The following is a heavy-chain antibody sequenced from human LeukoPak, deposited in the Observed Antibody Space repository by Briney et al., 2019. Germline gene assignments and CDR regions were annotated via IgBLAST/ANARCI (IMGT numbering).Heavy chain of an antibody. D-gene: IGHD5-18*01. CDR2: ISSSGSTI. J-gene: IGHJ4*02. CDR1: GFTFSSYE. Sequence: GGSLRLSRAASGFTFSSYEMNWVRQAPGKGLEWVSYISSSGSTIYYADSVKGRFTISRDNAKNSLYLQMNSLRTEDTAVYYCAREDGSDQSSYGSFDYWGQGTLVTVSS. CDR3: AREDGSDQSSYGSFDY. V-gene: IGHV3-48*03.